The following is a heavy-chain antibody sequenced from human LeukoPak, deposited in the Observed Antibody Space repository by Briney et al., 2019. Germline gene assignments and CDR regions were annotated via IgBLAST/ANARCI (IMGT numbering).Heavy chain of an antibody. CDR1: GGSISSSSYY. CDR2: IYYSGST. D-gene: IGHD6-13*01. V-gene: IGHV4-39*01. CDR3: ARHRHSSSWLDV. Sequence: SDTLSLTCTVSGGSISSSSYYWGWIRQPPGKGLEWIGSIYYSGSTYYNPSLKSRVTISVDTSKNQFSLKLSSVTAADTAVYYCARHRHSSSWLDVWGKGTTVTVSS. J-gene: IGHJ6*04.